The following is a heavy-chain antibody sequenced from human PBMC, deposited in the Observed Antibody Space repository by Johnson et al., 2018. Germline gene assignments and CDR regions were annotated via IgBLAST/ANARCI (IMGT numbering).Heavy chain of an antibody. D-gene: IGHD6-19*01. CDR2: IYYSGRT. J-gene: IGHJ6*02. CDR1: GGSINSYY. V-gene: IGHV4-59*01. CDR3: ARDRSADYYYYAMDV. Sequence: QVQLVESGPGLLKPSETLSLTCTVSGGSINSYYWSWIRQPPGKGLEWMGYIYYSGRTNYNPSLKSRVTIAVDTSKNQFSLKLSSVTAADTAVYYCARDRSADYYYYAMDVWGQGTTVTVSS.